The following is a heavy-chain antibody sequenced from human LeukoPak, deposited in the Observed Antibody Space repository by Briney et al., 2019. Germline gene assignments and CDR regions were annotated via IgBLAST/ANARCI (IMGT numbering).Heavy chain of an antibody. CDR1: GFTLSSYS. V-gene: IGHV3-21*01. Sequence: GGSMRLFCAASGFTLSSYSFKSVRQAAGGGLECLSSINTVRSYIYYADSARGRFTIPRDNGDNSLYLQMNGLRAEDTGVYYCARLRRNSDTSGYYYYYDYWGQGTLVTVSS. D-gene: IGHD3-22*01. J-gene: IGHJ4*02. CDR2: INTVRSYI. CDR3: ARLRRNSDTSGYYYYYDY.